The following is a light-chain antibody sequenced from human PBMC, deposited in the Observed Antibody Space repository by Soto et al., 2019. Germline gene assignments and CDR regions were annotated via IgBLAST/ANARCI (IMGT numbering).Light chain of an antibody. CDR1: QSVSSY. V-gene: IGKV3-11*01. CDR3: QQRSNWPLT. Sequence: VLTQSPATLSLSPGERATLSCRASQSVSSYLAWYQQKPGQAPRLLIYDASNRATGIPARFSGSGSGTDFTLTISSLEPEDFAVYYCQQRSNWPLTFGGGTNVEIK. J-gene: IGKJ4*01. CDR2: DAS.